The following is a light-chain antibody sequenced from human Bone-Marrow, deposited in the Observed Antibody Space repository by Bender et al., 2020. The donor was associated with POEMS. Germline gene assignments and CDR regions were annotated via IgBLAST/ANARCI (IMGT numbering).Light chain of an antibody. Sequence: NFMLTQPHSVSESPGKTVTISCTRSSGSIASDYVQWYQQRPGSSPTTLIYDVNQRPSGVPDRFSGSIDSSSNSASLTISGLKTEDEADYYWQSYDTNSHEVFGGGTKLTVL. CDR3: QSYDTNSHEV. J-gene: IGLJ3*02. V-gene: IGLV6-57*01. CDR2: DVN. CDR1: SGSIASDY.